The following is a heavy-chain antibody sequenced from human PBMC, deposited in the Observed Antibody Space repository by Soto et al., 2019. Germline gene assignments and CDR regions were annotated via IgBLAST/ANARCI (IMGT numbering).Heavy chain of an antibody. D-gene: IGHD3-3*01. Sequence: PGGSLRLSCAASGFTFSSYAMSWVRQAPGKGLEWVSAISGSGGSTYYADSVKGRFTISRDNSKNTLYLQMNSLRAEDTAVYYWASPPPSLRFLRYWGQGTLVTVSS. V-gene: IGHV3-23*01. CDR2: ISGSGGST. J-gene: IGHJ4*02. CDR3: ASPPPSLRFLRY. CDR1: GFTFSSYA.